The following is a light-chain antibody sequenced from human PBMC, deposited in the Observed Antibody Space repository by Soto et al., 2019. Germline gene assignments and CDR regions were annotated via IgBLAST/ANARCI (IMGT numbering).Light chain of an antibody. J-gene: IGKJ1*01. CDR1: QSVRSS. Sequence: EIVLTQSPATLSLSPGERATLSCRASQSVRSSLAWYQQQPGQAPRLLIFDASNRATGIPPRFSGSGSGTDFTLTINSLEPEDFVVYYCQQYGSSPSFGQGTKVEIK. CDR3: QQYGSSPS. V-gene: IGKV3-11*01. CDR2: DAS.